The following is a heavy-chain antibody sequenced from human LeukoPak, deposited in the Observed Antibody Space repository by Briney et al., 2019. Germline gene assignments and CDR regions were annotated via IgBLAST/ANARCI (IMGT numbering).Heavy chain of an antibody. CDR3: AHRSRRNGYNI. CDR1: GFSLSTSGVG. D-gene: IGHD5-24*01. Sequence: SGPTLVKPTQTLTLTCTFSGFSLSTSGVGVGWIRQPPGKALQWLALIYWDDDKRYSPSLKRRLTITKDTSKNQVVLTMTKMDPVDTATYYCAHRSRRNGYNIWGQGTLVIVSS. J-gene: IGHJ4*02. CDR2: IYWDDDK. V-gene: IGHV2-5*02.